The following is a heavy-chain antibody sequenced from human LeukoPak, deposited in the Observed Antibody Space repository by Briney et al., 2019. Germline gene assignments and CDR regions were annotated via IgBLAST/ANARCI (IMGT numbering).Heavy chain of an antibody. CDR1: GFTFTDYY. D-gene: IGHD2/OR15-2a*01. Sequence: ASMKVSCQSSGFTFTDYYIHWVRQAPGQRLEWMGYIGPHSSATSSPQEVQGRVTMTRDTSMSTAYMELTRLTSDDTAVYYCAREGNGLLSKDFDYWGQGTLVTVPP. V-gene: IGHV1-2*02. CDR2: IGPHSSAT. CDR3: AREGNGLLSKDFDY. J-gene: IGHJ4*02.